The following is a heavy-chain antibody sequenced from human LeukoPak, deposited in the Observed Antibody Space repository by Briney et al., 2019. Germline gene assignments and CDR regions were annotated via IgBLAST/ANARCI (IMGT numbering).Heavy chain of an antibody. CDR2: IRYDGSNK. CDR3: AKPMTTVTPFDY. D-gene: IGHD4-17*01. CDR1: GFTFNNYG. Sequence: GGSLRLSCAASGFTFNNYGMHWVRQAPGKGLEWVAFIRYDGSNKYYAESVKGRFAIPRDDSKNTLYLQMKSLRAEDTAVYYCAKPMTTVTPFDYWGQGTLVTVSS. J-gene: IGHJ4*02. V-gene: IGHV3-30*02.